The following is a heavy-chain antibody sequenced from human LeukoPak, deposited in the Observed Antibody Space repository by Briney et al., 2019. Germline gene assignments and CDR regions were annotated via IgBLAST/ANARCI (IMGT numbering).Heavy chain of an antibody. V-gene: IGHV3-23*01. CDR2: ISGSSGST. CDR1: GFTFSSYA. D-gene: IGHD3/OR15-3a*01. CDR3: ARGTGAVSDWY. Sequence: GGSLRLSCAASGFTFSSYAMSWVRQAPGKGLEWVSAISGSSGSTYYADSVKGRFTISRDNAKNSLYLQMNSLRAEDTAVYYCARGTGAVSDWYWGQGTLVTVSS. J-gene: IGHJ4*02.